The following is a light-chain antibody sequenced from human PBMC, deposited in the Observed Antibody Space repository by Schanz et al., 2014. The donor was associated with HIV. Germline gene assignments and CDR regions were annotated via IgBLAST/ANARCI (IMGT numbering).Light chain of an antibody. Sequence: DIQMTQSPSTLSASEGDRVTITCRASQDINDWLVWYQQKPGKAPKVLIYQASKLIRGVPSRFSGSGSGTEFTLTINSLQPDDFATYYCQQYNSFSSTFGQGTKLEIK. CDR3: QQYNSFSST. V-gene: IGKV1-5*03. J-gene: IGKJ2*01. CDR2: QAS. CDR1: QDINDW.